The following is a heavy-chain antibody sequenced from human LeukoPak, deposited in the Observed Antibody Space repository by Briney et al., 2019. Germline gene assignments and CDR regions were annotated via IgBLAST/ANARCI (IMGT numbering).Heavy chain of an antibody. D-gene: IGHD2-21*02. CDR3: ARDCGGDCFSNDAFDT. Sequence: PGGSLRLSCAASGFTLDDYGMSWVRQAPGKGLEWVSGINWNGGSTDYAVSVKGRFTISRDNAKNSLYLQMNSLRAEDTALYYCARDCGGDCFSNDAFDTWGQGTMVTVSS. CDR1: GFTLDDYG. J-gene: IGHJ3*02. CDR2: INWNGGST. V-gene: IGHV3-20*04.